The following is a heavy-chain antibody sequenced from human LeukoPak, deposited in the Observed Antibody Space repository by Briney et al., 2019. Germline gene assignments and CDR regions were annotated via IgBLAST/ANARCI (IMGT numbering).Heavy chain of an antibody. D-gene: IGHD3-3*01. J-gene: IGHJ4*02. Sequence: SETLSLTCTVSGGSISSDYWSWIRQPAGKGLEWIGRIYSSGSTNYNPSLKSRVTMSVDTSKNRFSLKLSSVTAADTAVYYCVGWSATRIDYWGQGTLVTVSS. CDR1: GGSISSDY. CDR3: VGWSATRIDY. V-gene: IGHV4-4*07. CDR2: IYSSGST.